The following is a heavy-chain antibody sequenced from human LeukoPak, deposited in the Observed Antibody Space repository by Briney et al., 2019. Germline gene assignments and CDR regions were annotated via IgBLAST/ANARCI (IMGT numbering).Heavy chain of an antibody. Sequence: GESLKISCKGSGDNFNRHWIGWVRQMPGKGLEWMGIIYLGDSDTRYSPSFQGQITTSADKSISTAYLQWSSLKASDTAIYYCARNHDSGYYYLDRFDPWGQGTLVTVSS. V-gene: IGHV5-51*01. CDR1: GDNFNRHW. D-gene: IGHD3-22*01. CDR2: IYLGDSDT. CDR3: ARNHDSGYYYLDRFDP. J-gene: IGHJ5*02.